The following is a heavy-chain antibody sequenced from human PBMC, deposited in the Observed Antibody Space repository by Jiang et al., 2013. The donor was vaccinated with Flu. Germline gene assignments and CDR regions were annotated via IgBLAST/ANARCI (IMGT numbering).Heavy chain of an antibody. Sequence: QLVESGGGVVQPGRSLRLSCAASGFTFSSYAMHWVRQAPGKGLEWVAVISYDGSNKYYADSVKGRFTISRDNSKNTLYLQMNSLRAEDTAVYYCARADPGGPWIDYWGQGTLVTVSS. CDR3: ARADPGGPWIDY. D-gene: IGHD1-26*01. CDR1: GFTFSSYA. V-gene: IGHV3-30-3*01. J-gene: IGHJ4*02. CDR2: ISYDGSNK.